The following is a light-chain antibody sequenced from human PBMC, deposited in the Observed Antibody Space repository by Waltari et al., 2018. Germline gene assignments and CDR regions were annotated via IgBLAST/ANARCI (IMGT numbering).Light chain of an antibody. Sequence: EIVLTQSPGTLSLSPGERAPLSCRASQSGSNSLAWYQQKPGQAPRLLIYLASSRATGVPDRCSGSGSATDFTLTISRLEPEDFAVYYCQQYGRFPVTFGQGTRLEIK. CDR3: QQYGRFPVT. CDR1: QSGSNS. J-gene: IGKJ5*01. V-gene: IGKV3-20*01. CDR2: LAS.